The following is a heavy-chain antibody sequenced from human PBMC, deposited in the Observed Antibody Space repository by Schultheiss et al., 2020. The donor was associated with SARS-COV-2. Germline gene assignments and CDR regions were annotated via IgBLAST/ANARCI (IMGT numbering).Heavy chain of an antibody. V-gene: IGHV3-7*03. J-gene: IGHJ6*02. D-gene: IGHD1-26*01. CDR2: IKQDGSEK. CDR3: ARDQELLSTYYYYGMDV. CDR1: GFTFSSYW. Sequence: GGSLRLSCAASGFTFSSYWMSLVRQAPGKGLEWVANIKQDGSEKYYVDSVKGRFTISRDNAKNSLYLQMNSLRAEDTAVYYCARDQELLSTYYYYGMDVWGQGTTVTVSS.